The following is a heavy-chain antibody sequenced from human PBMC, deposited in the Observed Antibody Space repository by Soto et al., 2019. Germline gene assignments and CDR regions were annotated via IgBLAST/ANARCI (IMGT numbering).Heavy chain of an antibody. CDR2: IFSNDEK. Sequence: GSGPTLVNPTETLTLTCTVSGFSLSSARMGVSWIRQPPGKALEWLAHIFSNDEKSYSTSLKSRLTISKDTSKSQVVLTMTNMDPVDTATYYCARRSLLWFGEHTYYYYGMDVWGQGTTVTVSS. J-gene: IGHJ6*02. D-gene: IGHD3-10*01. V-gene: IGHV2-26*01. CDR1: GFSLSSARMG. CDR3: ARRSLLWFGEHTYYYYGMDV.